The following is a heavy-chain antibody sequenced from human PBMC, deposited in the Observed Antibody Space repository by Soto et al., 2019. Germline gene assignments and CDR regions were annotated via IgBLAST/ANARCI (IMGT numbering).Heavy chain of an antibody. V-gene: IGHV3-23*01. D-gene: IGHD6-19*01. Sequence: EVQLLESGGGLVQPGGSLRLSCAASGFIFSTYDMSWVRQAPGKGLEWVSDISGSGGRTYYADSVKGRFTISRDNSKSTLSLQMNSLRAEDTAIYYCARVRSSGGSFNDCWGQGTLVTVSS. CDR2: ISGSGGRT. CDR3: ARVRSSGGSFNDC. CDR1: GFIFSTYD. J-gene: IGHJ4*02.